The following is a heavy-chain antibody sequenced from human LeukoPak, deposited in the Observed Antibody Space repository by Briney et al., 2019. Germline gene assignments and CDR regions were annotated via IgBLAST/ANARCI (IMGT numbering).Heavy chain of an antibody. V-gene: IGHV1-69*05. J-gene: IGHJ4*02. CDR3: ARESDVGKDFDC. Sequence: GSSVKVSCKASGGTFSSYAISWVRQAPGQGLEWMGGIIPIFGTANYAQRFQGRVTMTRDTSTSTVYMELSSLDSEDTAVYYCARESDVGKDFDCWGQGTLVTVSS. D-gene: IGHD1-1*01. CDR1: GGTFSSYA. CDR2: IIPIFGTA.